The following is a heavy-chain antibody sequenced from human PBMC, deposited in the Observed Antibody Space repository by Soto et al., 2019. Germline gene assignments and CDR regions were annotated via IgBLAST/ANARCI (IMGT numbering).Heavy chain of an antibody. V-gene: IGHV3-66*01. CDR2: IYSGGST. CDR3: ATAKLLLPWLFDY. CDR1: GFIVSSNY. D-gene: IGHD2-15*01. Sequence: GGSLRLSCAASGFIVSSNYMSWVRQAPGKGLEWVSVIYSGGSTFYADSVKGRFIISRNDSKNTLFLQMNSLRAEDTAVYYCATAKLLLPWLFDYWGQGTLVTVSS. J-gene: IGHJ4*02.